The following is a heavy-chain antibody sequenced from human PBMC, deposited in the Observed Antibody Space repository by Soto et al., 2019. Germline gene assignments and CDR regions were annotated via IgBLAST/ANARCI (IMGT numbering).Heavy chain of an antibody. CDR1: GYTFTNND. V-gene: IGHV1-8*02. CDR3: ARMESFGSLNWFDP. D-gene: IGHD5-18*01. CDR2: MNPGSGDT. Sequence: GASVKVSCKASGYTFTNNDVSWVRQATGQGLEWMGWMNPGSGDTGYAQKFQGRVTMTRDTPIATAYMELNSLTSEDTAIYYCARMESFGSLNWFDPWGQGTLVTVSS. J-gene: IGHJ5*02.